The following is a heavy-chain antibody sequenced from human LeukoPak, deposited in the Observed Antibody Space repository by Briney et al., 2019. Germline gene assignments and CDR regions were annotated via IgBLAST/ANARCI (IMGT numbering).Heavy chain of an antibody. CDR1: GGTFSSYG. CDR3: ARARGVVVVTAHPGDYYFDY. Sequence: SVKVSCKASGGTFSSYGISWVRQAPGQGLEWMGRIIPIFGTAKYAQKFHGRVTITTDESTSTAYMELSSLRYEDTAVYYCARARGVVVVTAHPGDYYFDYWGQGTVVTVSS. D-gene: IGHD2-15*01. V-gene: IGHV1-69*05. CDR2: IIPIFGTA. J-gene: IGHJ4*02.